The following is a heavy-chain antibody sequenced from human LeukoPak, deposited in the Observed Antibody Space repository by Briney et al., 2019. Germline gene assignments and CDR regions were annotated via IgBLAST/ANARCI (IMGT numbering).Heavy chain of an antibody. CDR2: ISSYNGYT. J-gene: IGHJ6*03. CDR1: GYTFTSYG. Sequence: ASVKVSCKASGYTFTSYGISWVRQAPGQGLEWMGWISSYNGYTKYAQKLQGRVTMTTDTSTTTAYMDLRSLRSDDTAVYYCARDSRDYGDAKSPYYYYYYMDVWGKGTTVTVSS. V-gene: IGHV1-18*01. CDR3: ARDSRDYGDAKSPYYYYYYMDV. D-gene: IGHD4-17*01.